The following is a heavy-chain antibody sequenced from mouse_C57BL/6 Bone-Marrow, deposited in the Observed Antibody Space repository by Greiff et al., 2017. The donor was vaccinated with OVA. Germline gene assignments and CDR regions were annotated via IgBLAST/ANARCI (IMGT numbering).Heavy chain of an antibody. CDR3: ARKSAWFAY. CDR1: GYSITSGYY. J-gene: IGHJ3*01. CDR2: ISYDGSN. V-gene: IGHV3-6*01. Sequence: DVKLQESGPGLVKPSQSLSLTCSVTGYSITSGYYWNWIRQFPGNKLEWMGYISYDGSNNYNPSLKNRISITRDPSKNQFFLKLNSVTTEDTATYYCARKSAWFAYWGQGTLVTVSA.